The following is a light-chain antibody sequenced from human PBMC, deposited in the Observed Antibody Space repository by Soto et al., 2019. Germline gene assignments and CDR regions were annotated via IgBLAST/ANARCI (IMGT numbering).Light chain of an antibody. J-gene: IGKJ3*01. CDR3: QQYGRSPFT. CDR1: QSVSSNH. Sequence: EIVLTQSPGPLSLSPGERATLSCRASQSVSSNHLAWYQQRPGQAPRVVIYGASTRATGIPERFSGSGSGTDFTLTISRLEPEDFAVYYCQQYGRSPFTCGPGTKWISN. CDR2: GAS. V-gene: IGKV3-20*01.